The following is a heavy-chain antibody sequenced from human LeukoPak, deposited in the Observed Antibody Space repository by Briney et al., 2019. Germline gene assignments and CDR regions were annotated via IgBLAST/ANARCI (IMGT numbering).Heavy chain of an antibody. D-gene: IGHD3-22*01. Sequence: GGSLRLSCAASGFTFSNYWMHWVRHAPGKGLVWVSRINSDGINTSYAVSVKGRFTISRDNAKNTLNLQMNSLRAEDTAVYYCARDLGQYYDTSDNWFDPWGQGTLVTVSS. CDR1: GFTFSNYW. CDR3: ARDLGQYYDTSDNWFDP. J-gene: IGHJ5*02. V-gene: IGHV3-74*01. CDR2: INSDGINT.